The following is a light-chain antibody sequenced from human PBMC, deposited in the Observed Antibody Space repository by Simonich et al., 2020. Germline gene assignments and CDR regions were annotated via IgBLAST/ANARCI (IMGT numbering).Light chain of an antibody. Sequence: DIVMTQSPDSLAVSLGERATINCKSSQSVLYSSNNKNYLAWYQKKPGQPPKLLIYWASTRESGVPDRFSGSGSGTDSTLTISSLQSEDVAVYYCQQYYSTPTFGQGTKVEIK. CDR3: QQYYSTPT. CDR2: WAS. V-gene: IGKV4-1*01. CDR1: QSVLYSSNNKNY. J-gene: IGKJ1*01.